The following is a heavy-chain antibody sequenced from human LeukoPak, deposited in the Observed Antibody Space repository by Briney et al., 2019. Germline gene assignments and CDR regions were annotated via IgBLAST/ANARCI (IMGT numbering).Heavy chain of an antibody. CDR2: IYHSGST. Sequence: PSETLSLTCAVSGGSISSSNWWSWVRQPPGKGLEWIGEIYHSGSTNYNPSLKSRVTISVDTSKNQFSLKLSSVTAADTAVYYCARESSDSDWFDPWGQGTLVTVSS. CDR3: ARESSDSDWFDP. V-gene: IGHV4-4*02. CDR1: GGSISSSNW. J-gene: IGHJ5*02.